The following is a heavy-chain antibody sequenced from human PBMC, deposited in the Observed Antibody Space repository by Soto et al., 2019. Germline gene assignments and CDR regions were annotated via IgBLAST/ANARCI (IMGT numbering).Heavy chain of an antibody. CDR3: AKATTNGGWFNTFDS. D-gene: IGHD6-19*01. J-gene: IGHJ4*02. Sequence: VGSLRLSCAASGFTFTSYGMHWVREAPVKGLEWVAVISYGGTSTYYADSVKGRFTISRDNSRGTLFLQMNSLTADDTAVYYCAKATTNGGWFNTFDSWGQGALVTVSS. V-gene: IGHV3-30*18. CDR1: GFTFTSYG. CDR2: ISYGGTST.